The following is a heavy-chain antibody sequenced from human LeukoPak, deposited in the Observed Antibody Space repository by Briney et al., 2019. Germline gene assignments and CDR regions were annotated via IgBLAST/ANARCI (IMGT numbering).Heavy chain of an antibody. D-gene: IGHD3-16*02. CDR1: GGSISSYY. J-gene: IGHJ4*02. CDR3: ARHDYVWGSYRQ. Sequence: SETLSLTCTVSGGSISSYYWSWIRQPPGKGLEYIGYIYYSGSTNYNPSLKSRVTISVDTSKNQFSLKLSSVTAADTAVYYCARHDYVWGSYRQWGQGTLVTVSS. V-gene: IGHV4-59*08. CDR2: IYYSGST.